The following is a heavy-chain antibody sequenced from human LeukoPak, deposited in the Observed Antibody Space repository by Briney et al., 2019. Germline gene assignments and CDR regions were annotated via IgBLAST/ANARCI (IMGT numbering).Heavy chain of an antibody. CDR1: GFTFSNYA. Sequence: QPGGSLRLSCAASGFTFSNYAMGWVRQAPGKGLEWVSGISGSDYAYYTDSVKGRFTISRDNSKNTLYLQMNTLRAEDTAVYYCAKGVRYLDWWILDYWGQGTLVPVSS. D-gene: IGHD3-9*01. CDR3: AKGVRYLDWWILDY. J-gene: IGHJ4*02. CDR2: ISGSDYA. V-gene: IGHV3-23*01.